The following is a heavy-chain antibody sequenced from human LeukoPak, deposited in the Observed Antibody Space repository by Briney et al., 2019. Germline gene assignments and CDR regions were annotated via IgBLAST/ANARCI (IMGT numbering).Heavy chain of an antibody. CDR2: ISAFNGET. CDR3: AAGLLGSGTNPRVRYYGMDV. D-gene: IGHD3-10*01. CDR1: GYTFTSHG. V-gene: IGHV1-18*01. J-gene: IGHJ6*02. Sequence: ASVKVSCKTYGYTFTSHGISWVRQAPGQGLEWMGWISAFNGETHYAQNLQGRVTMTTDTSTSTAYMELRSLRSEDTAVYYCAAGLLGSGTNPRVRYYGMDVWGQGTTVTVSS.